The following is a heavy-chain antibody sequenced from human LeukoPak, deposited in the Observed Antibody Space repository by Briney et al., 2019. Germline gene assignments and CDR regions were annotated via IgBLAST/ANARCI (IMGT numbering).Heavy chain of an antibody. CDR3: ATGRISGWKIEYYYMGV. CDR2: FDPEDGET. CDR1: GYILTELS. V-gene: IGHV1-24*01. Sequence: ASVKVSCKVSGYILTELSMHWVRQAPGKGLEWMGGFDPEDGETIYAEKFQGRVTMTEDTSTDTAYMELSSLRSEDTAVYYCATGRISGWKIEYYYMGVWGKGTTVTVSS. D-gene: IGHD6-19*01. J-gene: IGHJ6*03.